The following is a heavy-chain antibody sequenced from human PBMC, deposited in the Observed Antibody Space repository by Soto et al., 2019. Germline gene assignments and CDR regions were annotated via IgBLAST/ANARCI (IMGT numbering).Heavy chain of an antibody. D-gene: IGHD6-13*01. V-gene: IGHV1-69*12. CDR2: IIPIFGTA. CDR1: GGTFSSYA. J-gene: IGHJ6*02. Sequence: QVQLVQSGAEVKKPGSSVKVSCKASGGTFSSYAISWVRQAPGQGLEWMGGIIPIFGTANYAQKFQGRVTITEDESTSTAYMELSSLRSEDTAVYYCARAGRAAARPDGYYGMDVWGQGTTVTVSS. CDR3: ARAGRAAARPDGYYGMDV.